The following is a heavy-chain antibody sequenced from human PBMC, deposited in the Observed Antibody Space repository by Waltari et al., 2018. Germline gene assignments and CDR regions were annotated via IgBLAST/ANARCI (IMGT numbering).Heavy chain of an antibody. V-gene: IGHV3-64D*08. CDR3: VKDYNPATCYSEFFQH. D-gene: IGHD2-15*01. CDR1: GFTFRRYA. J-gene: IGHJ1*01. Sequence: EVQLVESGGGLVQPGESLRVSCSASGFTFRRYAMQWVRQAPGKGLEWISAIGIDERRTFYAAPVKGRFTSSRDNSKNTVYLQMSSLTAEDTGIYYCVKDYNPATCYSEFFQHWGQGTLVTVSS. CDR2: IGIDERRT.